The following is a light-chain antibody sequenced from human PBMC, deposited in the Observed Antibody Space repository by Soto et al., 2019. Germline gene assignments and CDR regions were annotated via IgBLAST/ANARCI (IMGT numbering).Light chain of an antibody. CDR2: GNS. Sequence: QPVLTQPPSVSGAPGLRVTISCTGSSSNIGAGYDVHWYQQLPGTAPKLLIYGNSNRPSGVPDRFSGSKSGTSASLAITGLQAEDEADYYCQSYDSSLSGAVFGGGTQLTVL. CDR3: QSYDSSLSGAV. J-gene: IGLJ7*01. CDR1: SSNIGAGYD. V-gene: IGLV1-40*01.